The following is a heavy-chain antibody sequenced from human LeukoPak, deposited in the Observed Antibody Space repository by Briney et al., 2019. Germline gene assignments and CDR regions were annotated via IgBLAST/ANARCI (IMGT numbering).Heavy chain of an antibody. V-gene: IGHV3-33*01. Sequence: PGGSLRLSCAASGFTLSSYGMHWVRQAPGKGLEWVAVIWYDGSNKYYADSVKGRFTISRDNSKNTLYLQMNSLRAEDTAVYYCARGGPGYDSSGYYRYWGQGTLVTVSS. CDR1: GFTLSSYG. D-gene: IGHD3-22*01. J-gene: IGHJ4*02. CDR3: ARGGPGYDSSGYYRY. CDR2: IWYDGSNK.